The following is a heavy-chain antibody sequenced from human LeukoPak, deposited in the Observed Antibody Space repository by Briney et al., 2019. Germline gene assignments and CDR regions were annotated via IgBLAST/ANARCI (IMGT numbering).Heavy chain of an antibody. J-gene: IGHJ5*02. V-gene: IGHV4-34*01. Sequence: NPSETLSLTCAVYGGSFSGYYWSWIRQPPGKGLEWIGEINHSGSTNYSPSLKSRVTISVDTSKNQFSLKLSSVTAADTAVYYCATRGDTAPHSDWFDPWGQGTLVTVSS. D-gene: IGHD5-18*01. CDR2: INHSGST. CDR3: ATRGDTAPHSDWFDP. CDR1: GGSFSGYY.